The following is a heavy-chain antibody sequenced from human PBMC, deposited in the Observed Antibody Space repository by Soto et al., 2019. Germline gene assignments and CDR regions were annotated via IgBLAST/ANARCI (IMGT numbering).Heavy chain of an antibody. CDR1: GYSINSGYC. J-gene: IGHJ4*02. D-gene: IGHD3-3*01. CDR2: VFHSGTT. V-gene: IGHV4-38-2*02. CDR3: VRDFGDLHDFWSGSDY. Sequence: PSETLSLTCAVSGYSINSGYCWGWIRQSPGKGLEWIGSVFHSGTTYSTPSLKTRLTISVDTSKNQFSLDLNAVTAADTAVYYCVRDFGDLHDFWSGSDYWGQGIPVT.